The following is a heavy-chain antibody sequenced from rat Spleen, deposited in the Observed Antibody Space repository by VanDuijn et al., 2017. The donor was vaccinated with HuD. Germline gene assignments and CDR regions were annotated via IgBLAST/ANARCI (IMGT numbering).Heavy chain of an antibody. CDR3: ARIPYYYSGRDY. CDR1: GFSLTTNS. Sequence: QVQLKESGPGLVQPSQTLSLTCPVSGFSLTTNSVPWVRQPPGKGLERMGGRWSDGGTDYNSGIKSRLNISRDTSKSQVFLKMNSLQTEDTAMYFCARIPYYYSGRDYWGQGVMVTVSS. CDR2: RWSDGGT. J-gene: IGHJ2*01. D-gene: IGHD1-1*01. V-gene: IGHV2-1*01.